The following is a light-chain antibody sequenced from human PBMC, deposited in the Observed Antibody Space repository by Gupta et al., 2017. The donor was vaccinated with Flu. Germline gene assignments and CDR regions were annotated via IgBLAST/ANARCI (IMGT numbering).Light chain of an antibody. V-gene: IGLV2-23*02. CDR2: EDS. J-gene: IGLJ2*01. Sequence: QSVLTQPASVSRPPGQSIPISCTGTITDVGYYNYVSWYQQRPGQVPKVIIYEDSKRPSGVSDRFSGSKSDYTASLTISGLQAEDEADYYCCTYSRSDTFLFGGGTKVTVL. CDR1: ITDVGYYNY. CDR3: CTYSRSDTFL.